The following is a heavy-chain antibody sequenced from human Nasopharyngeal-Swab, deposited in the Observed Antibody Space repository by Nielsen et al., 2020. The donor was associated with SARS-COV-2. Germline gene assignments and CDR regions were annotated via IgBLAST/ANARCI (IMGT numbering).Heavy chain of an antibody. Sequence: GGSLRLSCAASGFTFDDYTMHWVRQAPGKGLEWVSLISWDGGSTYYADSVKGRFTISRDNSKNSLYLQVNSLRTEDTALYYCAKGRSYSEEGYFDYWGQGTLVTVSS. V-gene: IGHV3-43*01. D-gene: IGHD6-13*01. J-gene: IGHJ4*02. CDR2: ISWDGGST. CDR1: GFTFDDYT. CDR3: AKGRSYSEEGYFDY.